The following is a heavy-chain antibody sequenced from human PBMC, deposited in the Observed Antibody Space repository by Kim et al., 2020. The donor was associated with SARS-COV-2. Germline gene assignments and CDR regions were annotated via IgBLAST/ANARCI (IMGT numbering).Heavy chain of an antibody. J-gene: IGHJ4*02. CDR3: ARVGSSSWYGYYFDY. Sequence: PARKSRVTISVDKSKNQLSRKLSSVTAADTAVYYCARVGSSSWYGYYFDYWGQGTLVTVSS. D-gene: IGHD6-13*01. V-gene: IGHV4-61*05.